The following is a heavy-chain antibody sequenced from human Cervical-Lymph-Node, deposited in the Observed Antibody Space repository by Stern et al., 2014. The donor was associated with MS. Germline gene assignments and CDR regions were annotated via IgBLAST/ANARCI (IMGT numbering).Heavy chain of an antibody. Sequence: VQLLESGGGVVQPGRSLRLSCAASGFTFNIYGMHWVRQTPGKGLEWVAATSSDGSNKFYADSVKGRFTISRDNSRNTLYLQMNTLRGEDTAVYYCAKGGYSYGVIDYWGQGTLVTVSS. V-gene: IGHV3-30*18. CDR3: AKGGYSYGVIDY. D-gene: IGHD5-18*01. CDR2: TSSDGSNK. CDR1: GFTFNIYG. J-gene: IGHJ4*02.